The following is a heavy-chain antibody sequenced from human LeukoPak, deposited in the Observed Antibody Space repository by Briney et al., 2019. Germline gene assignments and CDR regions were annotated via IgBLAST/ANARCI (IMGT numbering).Heavy chain of an antibody. CDR3: ARNSFGHYVDY. CDR2: ISNIVSTT. J-gene: IGHJ4*02. V-gene: IGHV3-48*03. CDR1: GFTFSSYE. Sequence: PGGSLRPSCVSSGFTFSSYEMNWVRQAPGKGLEWVSYISNIVSTTYYADSVKGRFTISRDNAKNSVYLQMNSLRAEDTAVYYCARNSFGHYVDYWGEGTLVSVSS. D-gene: IGHD1-7*01.